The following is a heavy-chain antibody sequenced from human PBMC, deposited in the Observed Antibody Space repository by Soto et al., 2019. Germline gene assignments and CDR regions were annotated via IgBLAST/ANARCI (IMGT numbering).Heavy chain of an antibody. V-gene: IGHV4-59*01. CDR1: GSSISGYY. J-gene: IGHJ4*02. D-gene: IGHD3-16*01. CDR3: ARERRGFGYIEY. Sequence: SETLSLTCTVSGSSISGYYRSWIRQPPGKRLEWIGFMFHGGTTKYNPSLQSRVTLSLDTSNNQASLRLTSVTAADTAVYYCARERRGFGYIEYWGQGALVTVSS. CDR2: MFHGGTT.